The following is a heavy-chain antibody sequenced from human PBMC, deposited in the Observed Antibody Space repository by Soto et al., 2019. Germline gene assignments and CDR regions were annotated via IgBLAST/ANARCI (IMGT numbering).Heavy chain of an antibody. J-gene: IGHJ4*02. V-gene: IGHV4-31*03. Sequence: SETLSLTCTVSGGSIIRGGYYWIWIRQHPGKGLEWIGYIYYSGSTYYNPSLKSRVTISVDTSKNQFSLKLSSVTAEDTAVYYCARVPRSSGYYYYFDYWGQGTLVTVSS. CDR1: GGSIIRGGYY. CDR2: IYYSGST. CDR3: ARVPRSSGYYYYFDY. D-gene: IGHD3-22*01.